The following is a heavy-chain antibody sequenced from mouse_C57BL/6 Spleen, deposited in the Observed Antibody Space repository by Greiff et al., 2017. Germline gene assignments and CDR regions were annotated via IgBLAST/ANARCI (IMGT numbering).Heavy chain of an antibody. CDR1: GFTFSSYA. Sequence: EVKVVESGGGLVKPGGSLKLSCAASGFTFSSYAMSWVRQTPEKRLEWVATISDGGSYTYYPDNVKGRFTISRDNAKNNLYLQMSHLKSEDTAMYYFGRDLVGEHDYAMDYWGQGTSVTVSS. CDR2: ISDGGSYT. D-gene: IGHD2-10*02. V-gene: IGHV5-4*01. CDR3: GRDLVGEHDYAMDY. J-gene: IGHJ4*01.